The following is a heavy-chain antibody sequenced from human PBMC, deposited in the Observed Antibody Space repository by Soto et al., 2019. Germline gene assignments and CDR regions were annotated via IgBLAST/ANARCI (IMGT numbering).Heavy chain of an antibody. CDR3: ARGPLGGAGTRYYCHGVDV. CDR1: GYTFTSYG. J-gene: IGHJ6*02. Sequence: QVQLVQSGAEVKKPGASVKVSCKASGYTFTSYGISWVRQAPGQGLEWMGWITAYNGNTNYAQKXXGRVTEPNDSXXSXAXXEQQSLRSDDTAVYCCARGPLGGAGTRYYCHGVDVWGQGTTVTVSS. CDR2: ITAYNGNT. V-gene: IGHV1-18*01. D-gene: IGHD6-13*01.